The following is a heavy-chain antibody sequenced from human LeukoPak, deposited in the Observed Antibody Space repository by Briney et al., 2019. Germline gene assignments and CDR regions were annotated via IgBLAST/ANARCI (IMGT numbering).Heavy chain of an antibody. D-gene: IGHD3-22*01. V-gene: IGHV3-53*01. CDR3: TRDQFPMIVVVFDY. CDR1: GFTVSSNY. Sequence: GGSLRLSCAASGFTVSSNYMSWVRQAPGKGLEWVSVIYSGGSTYYADSVKGRFTISRDNSKNTLYLQMNSLKTEDTAVYYCTRDQFPMIVVVFDYWGQGTLVTVSS. J-gene: IGHJ4*02. CDR2: IYSGGST.